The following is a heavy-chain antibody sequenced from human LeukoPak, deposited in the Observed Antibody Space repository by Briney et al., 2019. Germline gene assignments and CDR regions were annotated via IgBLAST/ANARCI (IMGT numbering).Heavy chain of an antibody. Sequence: GGSLRLSCAASGFTFSIYGMHWVRQAPGKGLEWVAVISYDGSNKYYADSEKGRFTISRDNSKNTLYLQMNSLRAEDTAVYYCAKDMIWFGELLSGMDVWGQGTTVTVSS. CDR2: ISYDGSNK. CDR3: AKDMIWFGELLSGMDV. J-gene: IGHJ6*02. D-gene: IGHD3-10*01. CDR1: GFTFSIYG. V-gene: IGHV3-30*18.